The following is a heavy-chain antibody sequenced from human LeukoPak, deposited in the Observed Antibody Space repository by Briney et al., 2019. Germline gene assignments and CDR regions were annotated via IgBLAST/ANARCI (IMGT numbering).Heavy chain of an antibody. CDR3: AKSGYNRFDY. Sequence: GGSLRLSCAASGFTFSSYAMSWVRQAPGKGLEWVSAMSVSGGSTYYVDSVKGRFTISRDNSKNTLYLQMNSLRAEDTAVYYCAKSGYNRFDYWGQGTLVTVSS. CDR2: MSVSGGST. J-gene: IGHJ4*02. D-gene: IGHD5-24*01. V-gene: IGHV3-23*01. CDR1: GFTFSSYA.